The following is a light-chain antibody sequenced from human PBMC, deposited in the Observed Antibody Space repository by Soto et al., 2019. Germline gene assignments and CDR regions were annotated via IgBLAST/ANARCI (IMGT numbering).Light chain of an antibody. J-gene: IGLJ1*01. Sequence: QSALTQPASVSGSPGQSIAISCTGTSSDVGAYNYVSWYQQHPGNAPKLIIHEVSNRPSWVSDRFSGSKSGNTASLTISGLQADDEADYYCSSHTTYSTRVFGTGTKLTVL. CDR2: EVS. CDR1: SSDVGAYNY. CDR3: SSHTTYSTRV. V-gene: IGLV2-14*01.